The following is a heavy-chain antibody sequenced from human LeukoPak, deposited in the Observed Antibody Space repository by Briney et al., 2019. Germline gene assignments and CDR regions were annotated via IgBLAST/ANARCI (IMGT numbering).Heavy chain of an antibody. J-gene: IGHJ4*02. CDR1: GGTFSSYA. CDR3: ARARLLWFGSTYYYFDY. Sequence: ASVKVSCKASGGTFSSYAISWVRQAPGQGLEWMGWISAYNGNTNYAQKLQGRVTMTTDTSTSTAYMELRSLRSDDTAVYYCARARLLWFGSTYYYFDYWGQGTLVTVSS. CDR2: ISAYNGNT. V-gene: IGHV1-18*01. D-gene: IGHD3-10*01.